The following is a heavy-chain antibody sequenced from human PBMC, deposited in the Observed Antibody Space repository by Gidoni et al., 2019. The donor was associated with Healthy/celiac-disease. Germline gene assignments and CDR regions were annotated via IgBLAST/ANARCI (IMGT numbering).Heavy chain of an antibody. Sequence: QVQLVESGGGVVQPGRSLRLSCAASGFTFRSYGMHWVRQAPGKGLEWVAVIWYDGSNKYYADSVKGRFTISRDNSKNTLYLQMNSLRAEDTAVYYCARDTGGDTAMDFDYWGQGTLVTVSS. J-gene: IGHJ4*02. CDR1: GFTFRSYG. CDR3: ARDTGGDTAMDFDY. D-gene: IGHD5-18*01. CDR2: IWYDGSNK. V-gene: IGHV3-33*01.